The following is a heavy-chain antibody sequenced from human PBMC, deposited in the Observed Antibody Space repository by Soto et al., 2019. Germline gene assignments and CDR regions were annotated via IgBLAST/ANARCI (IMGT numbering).Heavy chain of an antibody. CDR1: GVSVSSAGYY. Sequence: QVQLQESGPGLVKPSQTLSLTCTVSGVSVSSAGYYWTWIRQHPGKGLEWIGYVSYSGSTYYNSSLKSRLTISLDTSKSQFSLKLNSVTAADTAVYYCARFVNYYYYGMDVWGQGTTVTVSS. CDR2: VSYSGST. J-gene: IGHJ6*02. CDR3: ARFVNYYYYGMDV. V-gene: IGHV4-31*03. D-gene: IGHD2-15*01.